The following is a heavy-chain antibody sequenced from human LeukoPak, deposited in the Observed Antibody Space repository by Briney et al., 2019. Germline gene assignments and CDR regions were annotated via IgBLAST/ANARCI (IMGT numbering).Heavy chain of an antibody. CDR3: ARYYTYYYMDV. CDR1: GFTFSSYG. J-gene: IGHJ6*03. CDR2: IWYDGSNK. V-gene: IGHV3-33*01. Sequence: GGSLRLSCAASGFTFSSYGMHWVRQAPGKGPGWVAVIWYDGSNKYYADSVKGRFTISRDNSKNTLYLQMNSLRAKDTAVYYCARYYTYYYMDVWGKGTTVTVSS. D-gene: IGHD2-2*02.